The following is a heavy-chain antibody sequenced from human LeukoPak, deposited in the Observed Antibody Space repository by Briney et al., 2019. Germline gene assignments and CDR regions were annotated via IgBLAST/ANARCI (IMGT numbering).Heavy chain of an antibody. Sequence: GGSLRLSCAASGFTFSTYNMHWVRQAPGKGLEWVAVVSYDGRIEYHADSVKGRFTISRDNAKNTLYLQMNSLRAEDTAVYYCARDAVDTANAVWGQGTTVTVSS. V-gene: IGHV3-30*04. CDR1: GFTFSTYN. CDR2: VSYDGRIE. CDR3: ARDAVDTANAV. J-gene: IGHJ6*02. D-gene: IGHD5-18*01.